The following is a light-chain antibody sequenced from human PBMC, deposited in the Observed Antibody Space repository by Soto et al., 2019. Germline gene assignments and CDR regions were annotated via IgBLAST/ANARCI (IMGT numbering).Light chain of an antibody. CDR2: EAS. V-gene: IGLV2-14*01. CDR3: SSYTSSSTPYV. CDR1: SSDVGGYNY. Sequence: QYVLTQPASVSGSPGQSITLSCTGTSSDVGGYNYVSRYQQHPGKAPKLMIYEASNRPSGVSNRFSGSKSGNTASLTISGLQAEDEADYYCSSYTSSSTPYVFGTGTKVTVL. J-gene: IGLJ1*01.